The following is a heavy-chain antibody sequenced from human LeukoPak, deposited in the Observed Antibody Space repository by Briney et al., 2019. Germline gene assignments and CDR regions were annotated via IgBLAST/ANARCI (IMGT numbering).Heavy chain of an antibody. CDR3: ARRAVAGPFDY. Sequence: PSETLSLTCTVSGGSISSYYWSWIRQPPGKGLEWIGSIYYSGSTYYNPSLKSRVTISVDTSKNQFSLKLSSVTAADTAVYYCARRAVAGPFDYWGQGTLVTVSS. V-gene: IGHV4-59*05. D-gene: IGHD6-19*01. CDR1: GGSISSYY. J-gene: IGHJ4*02. CDR2: IYYSGST.